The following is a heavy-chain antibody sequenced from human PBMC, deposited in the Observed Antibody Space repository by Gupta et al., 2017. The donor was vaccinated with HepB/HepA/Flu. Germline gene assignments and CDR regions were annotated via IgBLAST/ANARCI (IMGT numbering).Heavy chain of an antibody. CDR2: IYWNDDK. D-gene: IGHD3-3*01. J-gene: IGHJ5*02. Sequence: QITLKESSPTLVKPTQTLTLTCTFSGFSLSTSGVGVGWIRQPPGKALEWLALIYWNDDKRYSSSLKSRLTITKDTSKNQVVLTMTNMDPVDTATYYCAHSGSYDFLSAYYGFTPHNWFDPWGQGTLVTVSS. CDR1: GFSLSTSGVG. V-gene: IGHV2-5*01. CDR3: AHSGSYDFLSAYYGFTPHNWFDP.